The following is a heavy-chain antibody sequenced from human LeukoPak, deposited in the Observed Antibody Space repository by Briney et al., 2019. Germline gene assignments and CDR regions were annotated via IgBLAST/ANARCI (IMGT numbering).Heavy chain of an antibody. CDR3: ARDRVTAGSIFDY. CDR1: GGSISSSSYY. J-gene: IGHJ4*02. CDR2: IYYSGST. Sequence: SETLSLTCTVSGGSISSSSYYWGWIRQPPGKGLEWIGSIYYSGSTYYNPSLKSRVTISVDTSKNQFSLKLSSVTAADTAVYYCARDRVTAGSIFDYWGQGTLDTVSS. D-gene: IGHD6-13*01. V-gene: IGHV4-39*07.